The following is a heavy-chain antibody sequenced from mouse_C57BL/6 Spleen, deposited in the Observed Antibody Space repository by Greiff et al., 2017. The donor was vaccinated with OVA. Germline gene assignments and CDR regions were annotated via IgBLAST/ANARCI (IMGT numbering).Heavy chain of an antibody. CDR1: GYTFTSYD. V-gene: IGHV1-85*01. D-gene: IGHD1-1*01. CDR3: ARRVTTVVATDYAMDY. J-gene: IGHJ4*01. CDR2: IYPRDGST. Sequence: VQLQQSGPELVKPGASVKLSCKASGYTFTSYDINWVKQRPGQGLEWIGWIYPRDGSTKYNEKFKGKATLTVDTSSSTAYMELHSLTSEDSAVYFCARRVTTVVATDYAMDYWGQGTSVTVSS.